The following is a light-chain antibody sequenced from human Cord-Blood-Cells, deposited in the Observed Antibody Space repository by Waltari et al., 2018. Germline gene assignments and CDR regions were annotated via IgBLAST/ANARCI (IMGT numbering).Light chain of an antibody. Sequence: QSALTQPASVSGSPGQSLTISCTGPSSDVGGYNYVSWYQQHPGKAPKLMIYDVSNRPSGVSNRFSGSKSGNTASLTISGLQAEDEADYYCSSYTSSSTYWVFGGGTKLTVL. V-gene: IGLV2-14*01. CDR3: SSYTSSSTYWV. J-gene: IGLJ3*02. CDR1: SSDVGGYNY. CDR2: DVS.